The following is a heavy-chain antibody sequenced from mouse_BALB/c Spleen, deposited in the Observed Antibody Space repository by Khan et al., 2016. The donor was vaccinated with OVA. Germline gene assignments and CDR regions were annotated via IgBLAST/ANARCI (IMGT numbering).Heavy chain of an antibody. Sequence: EVELVESGGDVVKPGGSLKLSCAASGFTFSTYGMSWVRQTPDKRLEWVATVSTGGHYTYYPDTVQGRFTISRDNAKKTLYLQMNSLKSEDTAMFYCARLAYYYDSEGFAYWGQGTLVTVSS. CDR1: GFTFSTYG. J-gene: IGHJ3*01. CDR2: VSTGGHYT. D-gene: IGHD1-1*01. CDR3: ARLAYYYDSEGFAY. V-gene: IGHV5-6*01.